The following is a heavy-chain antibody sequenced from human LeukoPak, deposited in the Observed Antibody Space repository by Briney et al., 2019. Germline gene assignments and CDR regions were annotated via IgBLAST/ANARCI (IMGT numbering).Heavy chain of an antibody. D-gene: IGHD1-26*01. J-gene: IGHJ4*02. Sequence: PGGSLRLSCAASGFRFSNYGMNWVRLAPGGGVEGVSGIVGGGHITYYAESVKGRFTVYRDNSKNSLYLQMNSLRAEDTAVYYCARGGGTYSGDYWGQGTLVTVSS. CDR3: ARGGGTYSGDY. V-gene: IGHV3-23*01. CDR1: GFRFSNYG. CDR2: IVGGGHIT.